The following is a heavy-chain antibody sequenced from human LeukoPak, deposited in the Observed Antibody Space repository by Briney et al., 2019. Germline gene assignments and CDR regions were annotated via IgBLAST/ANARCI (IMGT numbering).Heavy chain of an antibody. V-gene: IGHV3-30-3*01. J-gene: IGHJ4*02. CDR3: ARDCCGEWYFFDS. CDR2: IPNDGTNK. Sequence: GGSLRLSCAASGFPFNNYAMHWVRQAPGKGLEWVAVIPNDGTNKYYTDSVKGRFTISRDNSKSTLYLQMNSLRAEDTAVYYCARDCCGEWYFFDSWGQGTLVTVSS. CDR1: GFPFNNYA. D-gene: IGHD3-10*01.